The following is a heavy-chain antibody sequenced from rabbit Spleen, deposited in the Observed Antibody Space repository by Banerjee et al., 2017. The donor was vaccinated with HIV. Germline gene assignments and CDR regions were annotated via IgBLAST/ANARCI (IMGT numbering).Heavy chain of an antibody. V-gene: IGHV1S45*01. CDR1: GFSFSDRDV. Sequence: EQLEESGGGLVKPEGSLTLTCKASGFSFSDRDVMCWVRQAPGKGLEWIACINTGSSGFTYFASWAKGRFTISKTSSTTVTLQVTSLTAADTATYFCARDSGTSFSSYGMDLWGQGTLVTVS. J-gene: IGHJ6*01. D-gene: IGHD8-1*01. CDR3: ARDSGTSFSSYGMDL. CDR2: INTGSSGFT.